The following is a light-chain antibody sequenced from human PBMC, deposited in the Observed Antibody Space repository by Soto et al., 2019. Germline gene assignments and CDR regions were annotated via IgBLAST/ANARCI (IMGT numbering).Light chain of an antibody. CDR1: QDISNS. V-gene: IGKV1-27*01. J-gene: IGKJ2*01. CDR2: AAS. Sequence: DIQMTQSPSSLSASVGDRVTITSRSRQDISNSLDWYQQKPGKVPMLLIYAASTLQPGVQSRFSGSGSWTDFTLTISSLQPEDFATYYYQNYNNAQSSFAQGTKLEIK. CDR3: QNYNNAQSS.